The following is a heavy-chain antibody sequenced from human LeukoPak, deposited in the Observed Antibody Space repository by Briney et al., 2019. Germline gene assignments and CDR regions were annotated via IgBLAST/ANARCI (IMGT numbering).Heavy chain of an antibody. CDR1: GYSISSSNW. CDR3: ARTYDSSGYNFDY. J-gene: IGHJ4*02. CDR2: IYYSGSI. Sequence: SETLSLTCAVSGYSISSSNWWGWIRQPPGKGLEWIGYIYYSGSIYYNPSLKSRVTMSVDTSKNQFSLKLSSVTAVDTAVYYCARTYDSSGYNFDYWGQGTLVTVSS. D-gene: IGHD3-22*01. V-gene: IGHV4-28*05.